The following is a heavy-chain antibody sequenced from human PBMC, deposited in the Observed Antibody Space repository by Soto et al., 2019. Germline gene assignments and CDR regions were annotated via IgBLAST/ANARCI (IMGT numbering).Heavy chain of an antibody. CDR2: ISYDGSNK. Sequence: SLRLSCTASGFTFSDSWMTWVRQAPGKGLEWVAVISYDGSNKYYADSVKGRFTISRDNSKNTLYLQMNSLRAEDTAVYYCAKIREGDSSGYFDDYWGQGTLVTVSS. J-gene: IGHJ4*02. CDR1: GFTFSDSW. D-gene: IGHD3-22*01. CDR3: AKIREGDSSGYFDDY. V-gene: IGHV3-30*18.